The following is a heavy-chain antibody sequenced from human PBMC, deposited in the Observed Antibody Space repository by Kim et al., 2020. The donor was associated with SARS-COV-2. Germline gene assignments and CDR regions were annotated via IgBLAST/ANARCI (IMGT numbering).Heavy chain of an antibody. Sequence: YNPSLKSRVTISVDRSKNQFSLKLSSVTAADTAVYYCARGTVINHDAFDIWGQGTMVTVSS. J-gene: IGHJ3*02. D-gene: IGHD4-17*01. V-gene: IGHV4-30-2*01. CDR3: ARGTVINHDAFDI.